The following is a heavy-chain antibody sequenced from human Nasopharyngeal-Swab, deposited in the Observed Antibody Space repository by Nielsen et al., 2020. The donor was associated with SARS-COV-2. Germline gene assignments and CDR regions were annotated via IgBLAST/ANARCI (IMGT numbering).Heavy chain of an antibody. CDR3: ARDDGDVPGITGSGPPGGY. CDR2: INPNSGDT. D-gene: IGHD6-13*01. Sequence: ASVKVSCKASGYTFTVYYMHWVRQAPGQGLEWMGRINPNSGDTKYAQKFQGRVTVTRDKSINTAYMELSSLRSDDTAMYYCARDDGDVPGITGSGPPGGYWGQGTLVTVSS. V-gene: IGHV1-2*06. J-gene: IGHJ4*02. CDR1: GYTFTVYY.